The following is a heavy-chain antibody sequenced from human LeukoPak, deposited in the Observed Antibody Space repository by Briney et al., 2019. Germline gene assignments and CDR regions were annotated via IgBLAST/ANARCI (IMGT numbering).Heavy chain of an antibody. D-gene: IGHD1-1*01. V-gene: IGHV1-18*01. CDR2: VRGNNGNK. Sequence: ASVPVSYKASGYTFTTYGISGVRRAPGPGLEGMGWVRGNNGNKNYAQKLQHRVTMTTDTSTNTAYMELRSLKSDDTAVYDCARYFCDRGTNCDDVFDVWGQGTMVTVSS. CDR1: GYTFTTYG. CDR3: ARYFCDRGTNCDDVFDV. J-gene: IGHJ3*01.